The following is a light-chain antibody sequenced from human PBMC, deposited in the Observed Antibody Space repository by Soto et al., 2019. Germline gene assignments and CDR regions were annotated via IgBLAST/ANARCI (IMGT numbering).Light chain of an antibody. CDR1: SSNVGAGYD. J-gene: IGLJ1*01. V-gene: IGLV1-40*01. Sequence: QSVLTPPPSVSGAPGQRVTISCTGRSSNVGAGYDVHWYQQLPGTAPKLLIYGNYNRPSGVPDRFSGSKSGTSASLAITGLQAEDEVDYYCQSYDNSLSNYVFGTGTKVTVL. CDR2: GNY. CDR3: QSYDNSLSNYV.